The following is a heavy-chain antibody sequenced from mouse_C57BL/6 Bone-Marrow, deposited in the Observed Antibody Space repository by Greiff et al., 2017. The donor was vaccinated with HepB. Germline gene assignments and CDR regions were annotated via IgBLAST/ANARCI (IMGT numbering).Heavy chain of an antibody. CDR1: GYTFTDYY. CDR2: INPYNGGT. J-gene: IGHJ3*01. D-gene: IGHD1-1*01. Sequence: VQLKESGPVLVKPGASVKMSCKASGYTFTDYYMNWVKQSHGKSLEWIGVINPYNGGTSYNQKFKGKATLTVDKSSSTAYMELNSLTSEDSAVYYGAREGYYGSSPWFAYWGQGTLVTVSA. V-gene: IGHV1-19*01. CDR3: AREGYYGSSPWFAY.